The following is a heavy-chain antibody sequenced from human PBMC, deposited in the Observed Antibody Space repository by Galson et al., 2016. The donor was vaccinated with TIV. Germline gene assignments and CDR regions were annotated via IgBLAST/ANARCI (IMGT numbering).Heavy chain of an antibody. Sequence: TLSLTCSVSGGSINSGGYYWSWLRQHPGKGLEWIGYIYYSGTTQYNPSLKSRVSISVDTSKTQFSLNLSSVTAADTAVYYCARAKNDYGVDAFDILGQGTMVIVSS. CDR3: ARAKNDYGVDAFDI. V-gene: IGHV4-31*03. J-gene: IGHJ3*02. CDR1: GGSINSGGYY. D-gene: IGHD4-17*01. CDR2: IYYSGTT.